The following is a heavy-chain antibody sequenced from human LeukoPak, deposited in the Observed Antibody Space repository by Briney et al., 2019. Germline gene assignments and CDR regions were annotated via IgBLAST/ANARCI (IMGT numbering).Heavy chain of an antibody. D-gene: IGHD5-24*01. J-gene: IGHJ4*02. CDR1: GFTFSSYG. CDR3: AKTVEMATTTGDY. V-gene: IGHV3-30*02. CDR2: IRYDGSNK. Sequence: PGGSLRPSCAASGFTFSSYGMHWVRQAPGKGLEWVAFIRYDGSNKYYADSVKGRFTISRDNSKNTLYLQMNSLRAEDTAVYYCAKTVEMATTTGDYWGQGTLVTVSS.